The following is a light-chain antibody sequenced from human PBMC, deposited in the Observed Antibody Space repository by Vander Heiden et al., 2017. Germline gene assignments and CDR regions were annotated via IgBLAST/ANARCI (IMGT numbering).Light chain of an antibody. J-gene: IGKJ2*01. CDR2: GTS. Sequence: EIVLTQFPGTLSLSPGERATLSCRASQSVSSNYLAWYQQKPGQAPRLVIYGTSTRATGIPDRFSGSGSETDFTLTISRLEPEDFAVYYCQQYCSSPKYTFGQGTRLEIK. V-gene: IGKV3-20*01. CDR3: QQYCSSPKYT. CDR1: QSVSSNY.